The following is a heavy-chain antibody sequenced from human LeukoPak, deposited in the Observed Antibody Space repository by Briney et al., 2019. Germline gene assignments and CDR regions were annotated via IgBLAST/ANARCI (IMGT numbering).Heavy chain of an antibody. V-gene: IGHV1-18*01. J-gene: IGHJ6*02. CDR2: ISAYNGNT. CDR1: GYTFTSYG. Sequence: ASVKVSCKASGYTFTSYGISWVRQAPGQGLEWMGWISAYNGNTNYAQKLQGRVTMTTDTSTSTAYMELRSLRSDDTAVYYCARDHEIVVVPAAKAPKLPGVYYYYGMDVWGQGTTVTVSS. CDR3: ARDHEIVVVPAAKAPKLPGVYYYYGMDV. D-gene: IGHD2-2*01.